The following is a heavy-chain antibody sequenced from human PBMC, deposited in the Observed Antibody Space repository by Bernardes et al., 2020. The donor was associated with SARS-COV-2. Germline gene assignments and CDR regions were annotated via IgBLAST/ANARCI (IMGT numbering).Heavy chain of an antibody. CDR1: GFSLSDYW. CDR2: LKSDGSGT. Sequence: GSLRLSCAASGFSLSDYWMHWVRQVPGKGLEWVSLLKSDGSGTSYADSVKRRFTISRDSAKNTLYLQMNSLRAEDTAVYYCAGALFSTSGYWGQGTLVTVSS. CDR3: AGALFSTSGY. V-gene: IGHV3-74*01. J-gene: IGHJ4*02. D-gene: IGHD2-21*01.